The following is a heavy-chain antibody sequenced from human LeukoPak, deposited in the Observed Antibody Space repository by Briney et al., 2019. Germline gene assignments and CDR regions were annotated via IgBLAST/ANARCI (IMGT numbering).Heavy chain of an antibody. J-gene: IGHJ6*03. V-gene: IGHV3-23*01. CDR1: GFTFSSYA. CDR3: AKGGGSGYRNYYFYMDV. CDR2: ISGSGAST. Sequence: GGSLRLSCAASGFTFSSYAMSWVRQAPGKGLEWVSAISGSGASTYYADSVRGRFTISRDTSKNTVYLHMNSLRVEDTAVYYCAKGGGSGYRNYYFYMDVWGKGTTVTVSS. D-gene: IGHD3-10*01.